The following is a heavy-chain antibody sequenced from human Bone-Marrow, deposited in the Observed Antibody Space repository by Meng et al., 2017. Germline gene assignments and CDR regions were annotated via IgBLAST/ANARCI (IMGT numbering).Heavy chain of an antibody. CDR1: GFTFSSYA. Sequence: QVQLVGSGGGVVQPGRSLRLSCAASGFTFSSYAMHWVRQAPGKGLEWVAVIWYDGSNKYYADSVKGRFTISRDNSKNTLYLQMNSLRAEDTAAYYCAKDPARIDYWGQGTLVTVSS. V-gene: IGHV3-33*06. CDR3: AKDPARIDY. CDR2: IWYDGSNK. J-gene: IGHJ4*02.